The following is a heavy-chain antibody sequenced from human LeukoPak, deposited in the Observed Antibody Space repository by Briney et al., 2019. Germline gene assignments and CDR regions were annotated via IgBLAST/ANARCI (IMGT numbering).Heavy chain of an antibody. CDR1: GDSVPSNSVA. J-gene: IGHJ4*02. CDR3: ARGWYYFDY. CDR2: TYYRSKWYN. Sequence: SQTLSLTCAISGDSVPSNSVAWNWIRQSPSRGLELLGRTYYRSKWYNDYAVSVKSRITINPDTSKNQFSLQLSSVTPEDTAVYFCARGWYYFDYWGQGTLVTVSS. V-gene: IGHV6-1*01. D-gene: IGHD6-19*01.